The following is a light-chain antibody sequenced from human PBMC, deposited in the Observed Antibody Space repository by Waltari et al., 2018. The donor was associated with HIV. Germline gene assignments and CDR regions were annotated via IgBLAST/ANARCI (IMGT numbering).Light chain of an antibody. CDR2: KDT. Sequence: SYALTQPPSVSVSPGQTARITCAGDALPTQYVYWYQQKPGQAPVLVLYKDTERPSWIPERFSGSSSGTTVTLTISGVQAEDEADYYCHSSDSSGTYVFGTGTKVSVL. CDR3: HSSDSSGTYV. CDR1: ALPTQY. J-gene: IGLJ1*01. V-gene: IGLV3-25*03.